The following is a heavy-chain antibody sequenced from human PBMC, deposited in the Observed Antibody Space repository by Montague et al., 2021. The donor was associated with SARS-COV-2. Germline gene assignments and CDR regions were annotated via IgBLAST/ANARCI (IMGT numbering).Heavy chain of an antibody. CDR3: AKDSEGWFGHLVNYFGC. CDR1: GFTLSSYA. D-gene: IGHD3-10*01. CDR2: ISETGGTT. J-gene: IGHJ4*02. Sequence: SLRLSCAASGFTLSSYAMSWARQAPGKGLEWVSAISETGGTTYYADSVKGRFTISRDSSKNTLYLQMNSLRAEDTAIYFCAKDSEGWFGHLVNYFGCWGQGTLVTVSS. V-gene: IGHV3-23*01.